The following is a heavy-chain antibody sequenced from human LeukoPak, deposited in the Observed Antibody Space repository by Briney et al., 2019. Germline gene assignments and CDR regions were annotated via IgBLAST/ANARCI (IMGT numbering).Heavy chain of an antibody. V-gene: IGHV3-7*03. Sequence: GGSLRLSCAASGFTFTNHPMNWVRQAPGKGLEWVANIKRDESEKYYVDSVKGRFTISRDNAKNSLYLQMNSLRADDTAVYYCVKDSPPRYSGSPPAYWGQGTLVTVSS. J-gene: IGHJ4*02. CDR1: GFTFTNHP. D-gene: IGHD1-26*01. CDR3: VKDSPPRYSGSPPAY. CDR2: IKRDESEK.